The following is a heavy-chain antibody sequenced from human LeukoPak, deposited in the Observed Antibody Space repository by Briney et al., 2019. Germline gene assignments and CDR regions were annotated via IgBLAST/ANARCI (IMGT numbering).Heavy chain of an antibody. V-gene: IGHV4-59*08. D-gene: IGHD6-13*01. J-gene: IGHJ5*02. Sequence: SETLSFTCTVSGGSISSYYWSWIRQPPGKGLEWIGYIYYSGSTNYNPSLKSRVTISVDTSKNQFSLKLSSVTAADTAVYYCARTIAAAGKRNWFDPWGQGTLVTVSS. CDR1: GGSISSYY. CDR3: ARTIAAAGKRNWFDP. CDR2: IYYSGST.